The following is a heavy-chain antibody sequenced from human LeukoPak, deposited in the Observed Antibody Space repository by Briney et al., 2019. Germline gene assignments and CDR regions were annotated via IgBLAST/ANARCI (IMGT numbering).Heavy chain of an antibody. D-gene: IGHD6-19*01. V-gene: IGHV5-51*01. CDR2: IYPGDSDT. CDR1: GYSFTSYW. CDR3: AAKVKYSSGWYYFDY. Sequence: GESLKISCKGSGYSFTSYWIGWVRQMPGKGLEWMGIIYPGDSDTRYSPSFQGQVTISADKSISTAYLQWSSLKASDTAMYCCAAKVKYSSGWYYFDYWGQGTLVTVSS. J-gene: IGHJ4*02.